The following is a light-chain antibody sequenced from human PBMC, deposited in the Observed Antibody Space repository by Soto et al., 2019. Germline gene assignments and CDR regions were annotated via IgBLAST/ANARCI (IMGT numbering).Light chain of an antibody. J-gene: IGLJ1*01. CDR2: DVS. CDR1: SSDVGGYNY. Sequence: QCALTKPASVTGSPGQSITISCTGTSSDVGGYNYVSWYQQHPGKAPKLMIYDVSNRPSGVSNRFSGSKSGNTASLTISGLQAEDEADYYCSSYTSSSSYAFGTGTKVTVL. CDR3: SSYTSSSSYA. V-gene: IGLV2-14*01.